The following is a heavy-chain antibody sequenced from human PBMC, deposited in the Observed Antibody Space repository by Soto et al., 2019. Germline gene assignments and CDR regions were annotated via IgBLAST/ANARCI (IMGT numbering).Heavy chain of an antibody. CDR1: GGTFSSYA. CDR3: ARVVRGVMSANYYYYGMDV. V-gene: IGHV1-69*13. CDR2: IIPIFGTA. Sequence: ASVKVSCKASGGTFSSYAISWVRQAPGQGLEWMGGIIPIFGTANYAQKFQGRVTITADESTSTAYMELSSLRSEDTAVYYCARVVRGVMSANYYYYGMDVWGQGTTVTVSS. D-gene: IGHD3-10*01. J-gene: IGHJ6*02.